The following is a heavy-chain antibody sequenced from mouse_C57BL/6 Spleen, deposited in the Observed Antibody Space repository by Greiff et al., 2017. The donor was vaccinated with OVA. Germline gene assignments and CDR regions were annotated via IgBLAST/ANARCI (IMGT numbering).Heavy chain of an antibody. CDR2: IDPSDSYT. CDR3: ARDWGVRQNWYFDV. V-gene: IGHV1-59*01. J-gene: IGHJ1*03. D-gene: IGHD2-14*01. CDR1: GYTFTSYW. Sequence: QVQLQQPGAELVRPGTSVKLSCKASGYTFTSYWMHWVKQRPGQGLEWIGVIDPSDSYTNYNQKFKGKATLTVDTSSSTAYMQLSSLTSEDSAVYYCARDWGVRQNWYFDVWGTGTTVTVSS.